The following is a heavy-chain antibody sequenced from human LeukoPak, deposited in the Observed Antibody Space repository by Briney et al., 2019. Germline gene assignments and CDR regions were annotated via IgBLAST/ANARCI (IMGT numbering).Heavy chain of an antibody. CDR2: MNPNSGNT. CDR1: GYTFTSYD. CDR3: ARFTSIAVAAHDY. V-gene: IGHV1-8*03. D-gene: IGHD6-19*01. J-gene: IGHJ4*02. Sequence: RASVKVSCKASGYTFTSYDINWVRQATGQGLEWMGWMNPNSGNTGYAQKFQGRVTITRNTSISTAYMELSSLRSEDTAVYYCARFTSIAVAAHDYWGQGTLVTVSS.